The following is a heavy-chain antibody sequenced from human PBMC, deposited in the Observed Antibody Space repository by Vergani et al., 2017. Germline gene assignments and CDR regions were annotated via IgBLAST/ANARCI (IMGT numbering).Heavy chain of an antibody. CDR3: ARDRAASMIVVVTAEFDY. V-gene: IGHV3-7*01. D-gene: IGHD3-22*01. CDR2: IKQDGSEK. J-gene: IGHJ4*02. CDR1: GFTFSSYW. Sequence: EVHLEESGGGLVQPGGSLRLSCAASGFTFSSYWMSWVRQAPGKGLEWVANIKQDGSEKYYVDSVKGRFTISRDNAKNSLYLQMNSLRAEDTAVYYCARDRAASMIVVVTAEFDYWGQGTLVTVSS.